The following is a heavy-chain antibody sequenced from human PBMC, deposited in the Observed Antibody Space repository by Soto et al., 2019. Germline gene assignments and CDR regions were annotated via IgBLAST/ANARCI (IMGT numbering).Heavy chain of an antibody. Sequence: QVQLVESGGGVVQPGRSLRLSCEASGFTFSHYAMHWVRQPPGKGLEWVAIIAYDGSNKYYADSGKGRFTISRDNSKDTLCLYMNSLRAEDTAVYYCARGAGAYGGNFSPAFDYWGQGTLVTVSS. D-gene: IGHD1-26*01. CDR1: GFTFSHYA. CDR3: ARGAGAYGGNFSPAFDY. CDR2: IAYDGSNK. V-gene: IGHV3-30-3*01. J-gene: IGHJ4*02.